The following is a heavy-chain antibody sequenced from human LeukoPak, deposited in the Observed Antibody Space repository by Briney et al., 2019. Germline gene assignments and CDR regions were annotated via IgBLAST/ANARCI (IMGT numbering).Heavy chain of an antibody. J-gene: IGHJ4*02. Sequence: ASVKVSCKASGYTFTGYYMHWVRQAPGQGLEWMGWINPNSGGTNYAQKFQGRVTMTRDTSISTAYMELRRLRSDDTAVYYCARLDSSSSWGPQYRYYFDYWGQGTLVTVSS. D-gene: IGHD6-6*01. CDR2: INPNSGGT. V-gene: IGHV1-2*02. CDR3: ARLDSSSSWGPQYRYYFDY. CDR1: GYTFTGYY.